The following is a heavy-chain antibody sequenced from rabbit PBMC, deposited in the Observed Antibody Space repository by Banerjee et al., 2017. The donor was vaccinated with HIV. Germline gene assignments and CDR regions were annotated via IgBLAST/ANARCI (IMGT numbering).Heavy chain of an antibody. V-gene: IGHV1S40*01. J-gene: IGHJ4*01. CDR3: ARDLAGAIGWNYNL. CDR1: GFTLSSSYW. Sequence: QSLEESGGDLVKPGASLTLTCKASGFTLSSSYWIYWVRQAPGKGLEWIGCIGTGSGRTYYASWAKGRFTISKTSSTTVTLQMTSLTAADTATYFCARDLAGAIGWNYNLWGQGTLVTVS. CDR2: IGTGSGRT. D-gene: IGHD4-1*01.